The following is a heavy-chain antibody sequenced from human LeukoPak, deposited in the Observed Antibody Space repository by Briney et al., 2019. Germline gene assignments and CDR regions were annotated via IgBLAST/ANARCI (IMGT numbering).Heavy chain of an antibody. CDR3: ARGTGYTYAFTGRERTKSRLDY. CDR2: IKTDGSST. D-gene: IGHD5-18*01. CDR1: GFTFSNYW. J-gene: IGHJ4*02. V-gene: IGHV3-74*01. Sequence: GGSLRLSCAASGFTFSNYWMHWVRQVPGKGLMWVSRIKTDGSSTSYADSVKGRFTISRDNSKNTLYLQMNSLRAEDTAVYYCARGTGYTYAFTGRERTKSRLDYWGQGTLVTVSS.